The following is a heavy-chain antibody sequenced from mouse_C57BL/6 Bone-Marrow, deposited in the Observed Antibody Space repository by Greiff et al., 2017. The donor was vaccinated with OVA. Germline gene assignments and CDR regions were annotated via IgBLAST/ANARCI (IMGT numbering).Heavy chain of an antibody. CDR2: ISYDGSN. J-gene: IGHJ4*01. V-gene: IGHV3-6*01. CDR3: ARGKGDY. CDR1: GYSITSGYY. Sequence: EVKLQESGPGLVKPSQSLSLTCSVTGYSITSGYYWNWIRQFPGNKLEWMGYISYDGSNNYNPSLKNRISITRDTSKNQFFLKLNSVTTEDTATYYCARGKGDYWGQGTSVTVSS.